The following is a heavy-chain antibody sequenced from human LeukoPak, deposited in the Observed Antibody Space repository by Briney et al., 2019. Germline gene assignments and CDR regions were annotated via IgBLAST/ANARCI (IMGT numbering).Heavy chain of an antibody. CDR2: IGTAGDT. Sequence: GGSLRLSCVASGFTFSSHDMHWVRQATGKGLEWVSTIGTAGDTYYPGSVKGRFTISRENAKNSLYLQMNTLKAGDTAVYYCARGGPGYYLDYWGQGTLVTVSP. CDR3: ARGGPGYYLDY. V-gene: IGHV3-13*01. J-gene: IGHJ4*02. CDR1: GFTFSSHD.